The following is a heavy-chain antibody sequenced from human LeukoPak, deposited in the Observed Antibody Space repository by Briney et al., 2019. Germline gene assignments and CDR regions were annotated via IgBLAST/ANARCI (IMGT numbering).Heavy chain of an antibody. CDR2: IYYNGNT. CDR3: ARVGTRGYSYGRFDY. CDR1: GGSISNYY. V-gene: IGHV4-59*01. D-gene: IGHD5-18*01. Sequence: PSETLSLTCTVSGGSISNYYWTWIRHPPGKGLEWIGDIYYNGNTNYSPSLKSRVTLSVDTSKNQFSLKLTSVTAADTAVYFCARVGTRGYSYGRFDYWGQGTLLTVSS. J-gene: IGHJ4*02.